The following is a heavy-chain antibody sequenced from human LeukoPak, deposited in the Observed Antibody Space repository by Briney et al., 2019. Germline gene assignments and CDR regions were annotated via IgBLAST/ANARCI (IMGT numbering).Heavy chain of an antibody. J-gene: IGHJ1*01. V-gene: IGHV3-48*03. D-gene: IGHD2-2*01. CDR2: ISSSGSTI. Sequence: GGSLRLSCAASGFTFSSYDMNWVRQAPGKGLEWVSYISSSGSTIYYADSVEGRFTLSRHNAKNSLYLQMNSLRAEETAVYYCASSALCSSTSSDRTHFLHCGQGTLVTVSS. CDR1: GFTFSSYD. CDR3: ASSALCSSTSSDRTHFLH.